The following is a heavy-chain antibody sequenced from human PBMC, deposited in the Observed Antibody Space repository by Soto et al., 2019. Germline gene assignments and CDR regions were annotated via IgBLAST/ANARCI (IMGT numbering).Heavy chain of an antibody. D-gene: IGHD2-2*01. CDR2: IIPIFGTA. Sequence: QVQLVQSGAEVKKPGSSVKVSCKASGGTFSSYAISWVRQAPGQGLEWMGGIIPIFGTANYAQKFQGRVTITADESTSTVSMELSSLRSEDTDVYYCATDGEDMVLEAAAPLYAGDYYYGMDVWGQGTTVTV. CDR3: ATDGEDMVLEAAAPLYAGDYYYGMDV. J-gene: IGHJ6*02. V-gene: IGHV1-69*12. CDR1: GGTFSSYA.